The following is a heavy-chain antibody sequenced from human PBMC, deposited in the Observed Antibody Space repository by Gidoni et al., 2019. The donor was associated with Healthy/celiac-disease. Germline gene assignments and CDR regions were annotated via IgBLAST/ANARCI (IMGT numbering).Heavy chain of an antibody. Sequence: QVQLVESGGGVVQPGRSLRLSCAASGFPFSSYGMHWVRQAPGKGLEWVAVIWYDGSNKYYADSVKGRFTISRDNSKNTLYLQMNSLRAEDTAVYYCASLIVVPAATYYYYGMDVWGQGTTVTVSS. J-gene: IGHJ6*02. V-gene: IGHV3-33*01. CDR3: ASLIVVPAATYYYYGMDV. CDR2: IWYDGSNK. D-gene: IGHD2-2*01. CDR1: GFPFSSYG.